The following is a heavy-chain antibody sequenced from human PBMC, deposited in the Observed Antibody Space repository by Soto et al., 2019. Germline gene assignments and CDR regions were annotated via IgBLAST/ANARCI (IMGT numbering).Heavy chain of an antibody. CDR3: AREVYSSTYFDS. CDR1: GFSLSTSGVG. Sequence: QITLKESGPTLVRPTQTLTLTCSFSGFSLSTSGVGVGWIRQPPGKALEWLELIYWDDDHRYSPSLKTRLTIPKDTSKNQVVLTMTKLDPADTATYYCAREVYSSTYFDSWGQGTLVTVS. CDR2: IYWDDDH. D-gene: IGHD6-13*01. V-gene: IGHV2-5*02. J-gene: IGHJ4*02.